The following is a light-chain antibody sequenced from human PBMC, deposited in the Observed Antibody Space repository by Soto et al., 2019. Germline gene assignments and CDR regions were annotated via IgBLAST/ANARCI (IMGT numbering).Light chain of an antibody. CDR1: QSISSRH. J-gene: IGKJ1*01. CDR3: QQYYISRT. V-gene: IGKV3-20*01. Sequence: EIELTQSPCTLSFSPWDRATLSCRTSQSISSRHLAWYQQRPGRAPRLIIYDSSKRATGIPERFSGSGSGTDFALTISRLEPEDFAVYYCQQYYISRTFGQGTKVDIK. CDR2: DSS.